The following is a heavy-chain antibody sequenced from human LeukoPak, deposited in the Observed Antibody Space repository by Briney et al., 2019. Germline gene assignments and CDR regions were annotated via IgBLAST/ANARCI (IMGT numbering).Heavy chain of an antibody. D-gene: IGHD3-10*01. CDR1: GFTFSSYA. J-gene: IGHJ6*02. CDR2: ISGSGGST. V-gene: IGHV3-23*01. Sequence: GGSLRLSCAASGFTFSSYAMSWVRKAPGKGLEWVSAISGSGGSTYYADSVKGRFTISRDNSKNTLYLQMNSLRAEDTAVYYCAKGGMVREYYYYYGMDVWGQGTTVTVSS. CDR3: AKGGMVREYYYYYGMDV.